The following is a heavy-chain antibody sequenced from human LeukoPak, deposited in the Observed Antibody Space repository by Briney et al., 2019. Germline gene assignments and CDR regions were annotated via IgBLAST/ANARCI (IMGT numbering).Heavy chain of an antibody. D-gene: IGHD4-17*01. CDR2: IYHSGRT. Sequence: SETLSLTCAVSGDSISNGNWWSWVRQPPGKGLEWIGEIYHSGRTNYGPSLKSRVIISVDKSKNQFSLMLSSVTAADTAVYYCARGRTSLTTSLDFDYWGQGTLVTVSS. CDR1: GDSISNGNW. CDR3: ARGRTSLTTSLDFDY. V-gene: IGHV4-4*02. J-gene: IGHJ4*02.